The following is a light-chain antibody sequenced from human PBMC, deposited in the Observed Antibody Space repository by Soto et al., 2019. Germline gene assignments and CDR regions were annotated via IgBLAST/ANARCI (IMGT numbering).Light chain of an antibody. J-gene: IGKJ5*01. CDR2: YAS. CDR3: QQYNDWPPIT. CDR1: QSVGNN. V-gene: IGKV3-15*01. Sequence: EVMMTQSPATLSVSPGERVTLSCRASQSVGNNLAWYQQKPGQTPRLLIYYASTRAAGIPARFSGSGSGTEFTLSISSLQSEDFALYYCQQYNDWPPITFGQGTRLEIK.